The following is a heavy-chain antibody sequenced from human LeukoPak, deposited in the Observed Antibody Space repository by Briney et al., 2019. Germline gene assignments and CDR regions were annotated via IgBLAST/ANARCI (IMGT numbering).Heavy chain of an antibody. D-gene: IGHD3-10*01. CDR2: ISSGSIYI. Sequence: GGSLRLSCAASGFTFSSYGMNWVRQAPGKGLEWVSSISSGSIYIYYADSVKGRFTISRDNAKNSLYLQMNSLRADDTAVYYCARVYYGSGSLRNCYYMDVWGKGTAVTVSS. V-gene: IGHV3-21*06. CDR1: GFTFSSYG. J-gene: IGHJ6*03. CDR3: ARVYYGSGSLRNCYYMDV.